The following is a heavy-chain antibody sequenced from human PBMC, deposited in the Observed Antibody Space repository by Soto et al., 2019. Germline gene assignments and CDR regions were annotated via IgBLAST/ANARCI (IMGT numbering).Heavy chain of an antibody. CDR1: GGSISSGGYS. D-gene: IGHD2-2*01. CDR2: IYHSGST. Sequence: QLQLQEAGSGLVKPSQTLSLTCAVSGGSISSGGYSWSWIRQPPGKGLEWIGYIYHSGSTYYNPSLKSRVTISIDKSKDQFSMKLSSVTAADTAVYFCARYCSSTSCIYFDYWGQGTLVTVSS. V-gene: IGHV4-30-2*01. J-gene: IGHJ4*02. CDR3: ARYCSSTSCIYFDY.